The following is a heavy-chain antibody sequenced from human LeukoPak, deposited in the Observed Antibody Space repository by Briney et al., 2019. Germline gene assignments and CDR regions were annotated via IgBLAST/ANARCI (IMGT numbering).Heavy chain of an antibody. CDR1: GFTFSSCA. J-gene: IGHJ4*02. Sequence: PGGSLRLSCAASGFTFSSCAMSWVRQAPGKGLEWVSFIYSDNTHYSDSVKGRFTISRDNSKNSLYLQMNSLRAEDTAVYYCARAHHRRVYDYVWGSYPYWGQGTLVTVSS. D-gene: IGHD3-16*02. CDR3: ARAHHRRVYDYVWGSYPY. V-gene: IGHV3-23*03. CDR2: IYSDNT.